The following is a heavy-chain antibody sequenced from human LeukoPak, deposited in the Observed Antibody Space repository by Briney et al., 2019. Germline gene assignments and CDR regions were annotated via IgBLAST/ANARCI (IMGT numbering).Heavy chain of an antibody. CDR1: GFTFSSYW. J-gene: IGHJ3*02. Sequence: GGSLRLSCAASGFTFSSYWMSWVRQAPGKGLEWVANIKQDGSEKYYVDSVKGRFTISRDNAKNSLYLQMNSLRAEDTAVYYCARVANCGSGSWLYDAFDIWGQGTMVTVSS. CDR3: ARVANCGSGSWLYDAFDI. V-gene: IGHV3-7*04. CDR2: IKQDGSEK. D-gene: IGHD3-10*01.